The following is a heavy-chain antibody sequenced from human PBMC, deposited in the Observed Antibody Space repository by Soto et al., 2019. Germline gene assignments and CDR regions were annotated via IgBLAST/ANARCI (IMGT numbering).Heavy chain of an antibody. V-gene: IGHV3-11*01. CDR1: GFTFSHYY. CDR3: VRSSVTIFGALISFDY. CDR2: ISSSGSTI. J-gene: IGHJ4*02. Sequence: VGSLRLSCAASGFTFSHYYMSWIRQAPGKGLEWVSYISSSGSTIYYADSVKGRFTISRDNAKNSLYLQMNSLRAEDTAVYYCVRSSVTIFGALISFDYWGQGTLVTVSS. D-gene: IGHD3-3*01.